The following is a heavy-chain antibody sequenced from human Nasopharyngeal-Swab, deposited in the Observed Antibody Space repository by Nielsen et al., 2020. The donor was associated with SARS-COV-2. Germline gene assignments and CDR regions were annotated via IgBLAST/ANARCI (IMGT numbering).Heavy chain of an antibody. D-gene: IGHD3-22*01. CDR2: IRSKANSCAT. V-gene: IGHV3-73*01. CDR3: TRLKYYYDSSGYYDGMDV. J-gene: IGHJ6*02. Sequence: VRQMPGKGLEWVGRIRSKANSCATAYAASVKGRFTISRDDSKNTAYLQMNSLKTEDTAVYYCTRLKYYYDSSGYYDGMDVWGQGTTVTVSS.